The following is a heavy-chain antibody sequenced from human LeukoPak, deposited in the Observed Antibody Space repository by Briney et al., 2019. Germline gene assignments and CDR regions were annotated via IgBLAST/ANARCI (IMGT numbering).Heavy chain of an antibody. V-gene: IGHV3-30*02. CDR1: GFTFSSYN. J-gene: IGHJ4*02. CDR2: IRFDGSNK. D-gene: IGHD6-13*01. Sequence: GGSLRLSCAASGFTFSSYNMHWVRQAPGKGLEWVAFIRFDGSNKYYGDSVKGRFAVSRDNSRNTLYLQMNSLRSEDTAEYYCAKSLSGYRSDWYCLDSWGQGTLVTVSS. CDR3: AKSLSGYRSDWYCLDS.